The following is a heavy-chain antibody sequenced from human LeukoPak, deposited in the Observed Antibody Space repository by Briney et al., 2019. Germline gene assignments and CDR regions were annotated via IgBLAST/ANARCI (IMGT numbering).Heavy chain of an antibody. CDR3: AKDLRHDY. Sequence: GGSLRLSCAASGFTVSSNYMSWVRQAPGRGLEWASAISGSGGSTYYADSVKGRFTISRDNSKNTLYLQMNSLRAEDTAVYYCAKDLRHDYWGQGTLVTVSS. CDR2: ISGSGGST. V-gene: IGHV3-23*01. CDR1: GFTVSSNY. J-gene: IGHJ4*02.